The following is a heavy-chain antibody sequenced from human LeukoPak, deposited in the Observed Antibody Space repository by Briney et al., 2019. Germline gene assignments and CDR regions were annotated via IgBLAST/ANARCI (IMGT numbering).Heavy chain of an antibody. CDR2: ISYDGSNK. Sequence: GGSLRLSCAASGFTFSSYAMHWVRQAPGKGLEWVAVISYDGSNKYYADSVKGRFTISGDNSKNTLYLQMNSLRAEDTAVYYCARVSHITMVRGPIYYWGQGTLVTVSS. J-gene: IGHJ4*02. CDR1: GFTFSSYA. CDR3: ARVSHITMVRGPIYY. V-gene: IGHV3-30-3*01. D-gene: IGHD3-10*01.